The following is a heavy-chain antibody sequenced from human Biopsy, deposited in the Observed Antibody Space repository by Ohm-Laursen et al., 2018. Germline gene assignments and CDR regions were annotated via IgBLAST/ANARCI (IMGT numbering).Heavy chain of an antibody. V-gene: IGHV3-7*01. CDR2: IKRDGSQS. Sequence: SLRLSCAASGFTFSSYAVTWVRQAPGKGLEWVANIKRDGSQSNHADSVKGRFTISRDNAKNSLYLQMNSLRAEDTAVYYCTRDTTYYAGTTYYDALDVWGQGTTVTVSS. CDR1: GFTFSSYA. CDR3: TRDTTYYAGTTYYDALDV. J-gene: IGHJ3*01. D-gene: IGHD2/OR15-2a*01.